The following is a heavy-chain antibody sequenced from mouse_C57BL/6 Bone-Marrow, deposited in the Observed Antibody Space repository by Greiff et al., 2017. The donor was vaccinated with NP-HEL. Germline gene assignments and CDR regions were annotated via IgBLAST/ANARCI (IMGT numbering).Heavy chain of an antibody. CDR1: GFTFSDYG. CDR2: ISNLAYSI. V-gene: IGHV5-15*01. CDR3: ARQGMTGAMDY. J-gene: IGHJ4*01. Sequence: DVMLVESGGGLVQPGGSLKLSCAASGFTFSDYGMAWVRQAPRKGPEWVAFISNLAYSIYYADTVTGRFTISRENAKNPLFLEMSSLRSEDTALYYCARQGMTGAMDYWGQGTSVTVSS. D-gene: IGHD3-2*01.